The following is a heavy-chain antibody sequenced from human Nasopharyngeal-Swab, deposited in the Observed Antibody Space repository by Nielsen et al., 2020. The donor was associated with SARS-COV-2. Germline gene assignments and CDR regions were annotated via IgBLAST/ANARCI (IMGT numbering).Heavy chain of an antibody. Sequence: GGSLRLSCAASGFTFGSYWMHWVRQAPGKGLVWVSRINSDGSSTRYADSVKGRFTISRDNAKNTLYLQMNSLRAEDTAVYYCARDPAITGTTFDPWGQGTLVTVSS. J-gene: IGHJ5*02. CDR1: GFTFGSYW. CDR3: ARDPAITGTTFDP. V-gene: IGHV3-74*01. D-gene: IGHD1-7*01. CDR2: INSDGSST.